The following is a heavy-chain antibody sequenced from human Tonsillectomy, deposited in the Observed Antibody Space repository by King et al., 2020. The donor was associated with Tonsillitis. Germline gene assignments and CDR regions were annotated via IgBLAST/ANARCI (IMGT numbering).Heavy chain of an antibody. CDR3: ARERFLSSGRGIDY. V-gene: IGHV3-33*05. CDR2: ISDDGSSK. J-gene: IGHJ4*02. CDR1: GFTFRNYG. Sequence: VQLVESGGGVVQPGRSLRLSCAASGFTFRNYGMHWVRQAPGKGLEWVAVISDDGSSKHYTDSVKGRFTISRDNSDNTLYLQMSSLGAEDTAVYFCARERFLSSGRGIDYWGQGTLVTVSS. D-gene: IGHD6-19*01.